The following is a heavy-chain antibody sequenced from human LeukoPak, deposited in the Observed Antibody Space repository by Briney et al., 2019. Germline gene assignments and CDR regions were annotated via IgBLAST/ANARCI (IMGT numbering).Heavy chain of an antibody. CDR1: GFTFSNYG. CDR3: AKDGTNGYYRGYFDS. D-gene: IGHD3-3*01. V-gene: IGHV3-30*18. J-gene: IGHJ4*02. CDR2: ISYDGSNE. Sequence: PGGSLRLSCAASGFTFSNYGMHWVRQAPGKGLEWVALISYDGSNEYYADSVKGRFTISRDNSKNTLYLQMDSLRSEDTALYYCAKDGTNGYYRGYFDSWGQGILVTVSS.